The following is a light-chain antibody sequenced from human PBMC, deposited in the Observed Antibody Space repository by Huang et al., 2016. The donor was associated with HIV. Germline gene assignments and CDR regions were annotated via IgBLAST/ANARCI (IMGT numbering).Light chain of an antibody. V-gene: IGKV3-20*01. J-gene: IGKJ1*01. CDR1: QRIGSNY. Sequence: EIVLTQSPGTLSLSPGERATLSCRASQRIGSNYLAWYQQKPGQAPRVLIYGASSRATGIPDRFSGSGSGTDSTLTISRLEPEDFALYYCQQYGGSPEWT. CDR3: QQYGGSPEWT. CDR2: GAS.